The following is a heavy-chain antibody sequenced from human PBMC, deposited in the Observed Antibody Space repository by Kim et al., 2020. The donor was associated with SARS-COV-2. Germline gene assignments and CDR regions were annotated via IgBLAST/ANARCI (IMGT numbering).Heavy chain of an antibody. V-gene: IGHV6-1*01. CDR1: GYRGSDNRSA. CDR3: ARDRGLGIDY. D-gene: IGHD1-26*01. J-gene: IGHJ4*02. Sequence: GYRGSDNRSAWDWIRQAPSRGLEWLGRTYYRSKWYTDYALSVKSQIAINPDTSKNQFSLQLNSVTPEDTAVYYCARDRGLGIDYWGQGTLAT. CDR2: TYYRSKWYT.